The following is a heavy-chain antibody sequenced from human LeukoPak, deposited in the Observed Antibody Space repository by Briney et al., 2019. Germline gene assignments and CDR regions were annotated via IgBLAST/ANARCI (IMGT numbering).Heavy chain of an antibody. J-gene: IGHJ4*02. CDR2: IYYSGST. CDR1: GGSISSSSYY. Sequence: PSETLSLTCTVSGGSISSSSYYWGWIRPPPGKGLEWIGSIYYSGSTYYNPSLKSRVTISVDTSKNQFSLKLSSVTAADTAVYYCASQWELLPLDYWGQGTLVTVSS. D-gene: IGHD1-26*01. V-gene: IGHV4-39*01. CDR3: ASQWELLPLDY.